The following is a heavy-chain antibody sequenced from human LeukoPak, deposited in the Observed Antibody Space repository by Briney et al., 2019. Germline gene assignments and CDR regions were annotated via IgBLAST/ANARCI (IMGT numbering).Heavy chain of an antibody. CDR1: GGSFSGYY. J-gene: IGHJ5*02. V-gene: IGHV4-34*01. CDR2: INHSGST. CDR3: AAPRVGYCSSTSCPNWFDP. Sequence: SETLSLTCAVYGGSFSGYYWSWIRQPPGKGLEWIGEINHSGSTNYNPSLRSRVTISVDTSKNQFSLKLSSVTAADTAVYYCAAPRVGYCSSTSCPNWFDPWGQGTLVTVSS. D-gene: IGHD2-2*01.